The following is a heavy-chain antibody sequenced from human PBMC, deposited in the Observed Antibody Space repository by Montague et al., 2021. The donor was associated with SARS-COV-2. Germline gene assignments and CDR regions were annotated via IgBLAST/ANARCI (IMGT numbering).Heavy chain of an antibody. CDR2: INHSESP. D-gene: IGHD3-3*01. CDR3: ARGQPAAVTLYGIWNGQRDYYYDMDV. J-gene: IGHJ6*03. V-gene: IGHV4-34*01. Sequence: SETLSLTCAVYGGSFSSHYYCWIRHPPGKGMGWIGEINHSESPKSNSYLTSKVSLLVDTSKNQFSLKLSPVTATATAVYYCARGQPAAVTLYGIWNGQRDYYYDMDVWAKGTTVTVSS. CDR1: GGSFSSHY.